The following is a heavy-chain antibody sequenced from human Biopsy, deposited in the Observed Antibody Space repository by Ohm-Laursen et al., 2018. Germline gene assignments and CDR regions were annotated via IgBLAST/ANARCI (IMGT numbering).Heavy chain of an antibody. CDR1: GGSMTGYE. CDR2: FYYSGST. J-gene: IGHJ4*02. V-gene: IGHV4-59*07. CDR3: ARARIKTSGVLIPETYYFDS. Sequence: SDTLSLTCSVSGGSMTGYEWSWIRLAPGKGLEWIGNFYYSGSTNYNPSLKSRITMSLDRSKSQVSLRMNSVTAADTAVYYCARARIKTSGVLIPETYYFDSWGQGTLVTVSS. D-gene: IGHD3-3*01.